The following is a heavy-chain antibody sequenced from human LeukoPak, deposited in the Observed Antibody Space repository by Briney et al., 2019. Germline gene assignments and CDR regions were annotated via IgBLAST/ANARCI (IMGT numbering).Heavy chain of an antibody. D-gene: IGHD2-2*01. CDR2: ISRSTGST. Sequence: GASVKVSCKASGYTFSTYGITWVREAPGQGPEWVGWISRSTGSTHYAQAVQGRVTMTTDTSTGTAYMELRSLRSDDTAVYYCARVGRDCSSINCYWADWFDPWGQGTLVIVSS. J-gene: IGHJ5*02. CDR3: ARVGRDCSSINCYWADWFDP. V-gene: IGHV1-18*01. CDR1: GYTFSTYG.